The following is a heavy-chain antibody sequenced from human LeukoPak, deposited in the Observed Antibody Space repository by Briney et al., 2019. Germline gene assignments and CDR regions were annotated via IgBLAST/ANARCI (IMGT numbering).Heavy chain of an antibody. CDR2: IYYSGST. CDR1: GGSLSDYS. CDR3: ARAGMLRRLSYFDY. D-gene: IGHD3-10*02. J-gene: IGHJ4*02. Sequence: RSSETLSLTCAVYGGSLSDYSWSWIRQPPGKGLEWIGSIYYSGSTYYNPSLKSRVTISVDTSKNQFSLKLSSVTAADTAVYYCARAGMLRRLSYFDYWGQGTLVTVSS. V-gene: IGHV4-34*01.